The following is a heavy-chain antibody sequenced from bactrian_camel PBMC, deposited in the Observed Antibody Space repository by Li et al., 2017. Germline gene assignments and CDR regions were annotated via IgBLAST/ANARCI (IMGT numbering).Heavy chain of an antibody. V-gene: IGHV3-2*01. CDR3: AATTTYLYIGTWSAERQYQY. CDR1: GHTY. D-gene: IGHD1*01. Sequence: QVQLVESGGGSVQAGGSLTLSCLISGHTYMGWFRQAPGKEREGVAAMYNRLILKSYYSDSVKDRFTISLDNDKNTLYLQMLSLKPEDTAMYYCAATTTYLYIGTWSAERQYQYWGQGTQVTVS. CDR2: MYNRLILKS. J-gene: IGHJ4*01.